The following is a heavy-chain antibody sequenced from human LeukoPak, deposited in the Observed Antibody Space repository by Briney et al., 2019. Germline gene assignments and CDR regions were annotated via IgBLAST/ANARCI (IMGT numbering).Heavy chain of an antibody. CDR2: IYSGGST. CDR1: GFTVSSNY. V-gene: IGHV3-53*01. D-gene: IGHD3-10*01. CDR3: AKDRFYGSGRAPNWFDP. Sequence: GGSLGLSCAASGFTVSSNYMSWVRQAPGKGLEWVSVIYSGGSTYYADSVKGRFTISRDNSKNTLYLQMNSLRAEDTAVYYCAKDRFYGSGRAPNWFDPWGQGTLVTVSS. J-gene: IGHJ5*02.